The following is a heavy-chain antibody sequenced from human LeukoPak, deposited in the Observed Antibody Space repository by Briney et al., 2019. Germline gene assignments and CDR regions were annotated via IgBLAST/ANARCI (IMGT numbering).Heavy chain of an antibody. CDR1: GFTFSSYA. Sequence: PGGSLRLSCAASGFTFSSYAMSWVRHAPGQGLEWVSAISGSGGSTYYADSVQGRFTISRDNSKNTLYLQMNSLRAEDTAVYYCAKEGYDILTGYYAFDIWGQGTMVTVSS. V-gene: IGHV3-23*01. CDR3: AKEGYDILTGYYAFDI. CDR2: ISGSGGST. D-gene: IGHD3-9*01. J-gene: IGHJ3*02.